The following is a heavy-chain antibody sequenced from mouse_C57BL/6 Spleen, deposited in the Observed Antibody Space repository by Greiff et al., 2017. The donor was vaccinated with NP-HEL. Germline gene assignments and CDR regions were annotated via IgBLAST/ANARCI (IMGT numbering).Heavy chain of an antibody. Sequence: QVQLKESGAELARPGASVKLSCKASGYTFTSYGISWVKQRTGQGLEWIGEIYPRSGNTYYNEKFKGKATLTADKSSSTAYMELRSLTSEDSAVYFCARVYGSEDYFDYWGQGTTLTVSS. CDR1: GYTFTSYG. D-gene: IGHD1-1*01. J-gene: IGHJ2*01. V-gene: IGHV1-81*01. CDR3: ARVYGSEDYFDY. CDR2: IYPRSGNT.